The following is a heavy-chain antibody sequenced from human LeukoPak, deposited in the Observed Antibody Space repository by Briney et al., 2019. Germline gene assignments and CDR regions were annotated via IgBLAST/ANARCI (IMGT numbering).Heavy chain of an antibody. CDR1: GYSFTSQD. Sequence: GASVKLSCTTSGYSFTSQDMHWVRQAPGQSLEWMGCINPSNGDTKYSQESQGRVTITRDTSATTAYMELSSLRSDDLAVYFCTLYNSWGQGTLVTVSS. D-gene: IGHD2-2*02. V-gene: IGHV1-3*03. CDR2: INPSNGDT. J-gene: IGHJ4*02. CDR3: TLYNS.